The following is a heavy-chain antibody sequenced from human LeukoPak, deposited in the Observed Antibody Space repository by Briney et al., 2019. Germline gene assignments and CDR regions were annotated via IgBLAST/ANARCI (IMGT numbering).Heavy chain of an antibody. V-gene: IGHV3-49*04. D-gene: IGHD2-2*01. Sequence: PGGSLRLSCTGSGFTFRYYAMSWVRQAPGKGLEWVGFIRSKAYGGTTEYAASVEGRFSISRDDSKSIAYLQMNSLKTEDPAVYYCTTDRGVVVGVPAADYWGQGTLVTVSS. J-gene: IGHJ4*02. CDR2: IRSKAYGGTT. CDR1: GFTFRYYA. CDR3: TTDRGVVVGVPAADY.